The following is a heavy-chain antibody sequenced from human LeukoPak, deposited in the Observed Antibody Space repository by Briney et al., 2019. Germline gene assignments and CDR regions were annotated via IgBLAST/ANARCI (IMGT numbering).Heavy chain of an antibody. D-gene: IGHD7-27*01. CDR1: GGSISSSIYY. CDR2: IHYSGVT. CDR3: ARGKTGLFDY. J-gene: IGHJ4*02. V-gene: IGHV4-39*07. Sequence: SETLSLTCTVSGGSISSSIYYWGWIRQPPGKGLEWIGSIHYSGVTYYNPSLKSRVTISVDTSKNQFSLKLSSVTAADTAVYYCARGKTGLFDYWGQGTLVTVSS.